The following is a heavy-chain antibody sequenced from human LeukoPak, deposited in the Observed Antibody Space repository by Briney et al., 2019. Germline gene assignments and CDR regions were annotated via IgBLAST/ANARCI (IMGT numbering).Heavy chain of an antibody. CDR2: IYYSGST. CDR1: GGSISSGGYY. D-gene: IGHD2-2*01. Sequence: PSQTLSLTCTVSGGSISSGGYYWSWIRQHPGRGLEWIEYIYYSGSTYYNPSLKSRVTISVDTSKNQFSLKLSSVTAADTAMYYCARGIGYCSSTSCENWFDPWGQGTLVTVSS. V-gene: IGHV4-31*03. CDR3: ARGIGYCSSTSCENWFDP. J-gene: IGHJ5*02.